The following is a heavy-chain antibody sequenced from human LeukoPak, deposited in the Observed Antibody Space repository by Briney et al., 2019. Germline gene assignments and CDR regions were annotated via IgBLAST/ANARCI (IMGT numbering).Heavy chain of an antibody. CDR1: GFTFSSYE. J-gene: IGHJ6*03. Sequence: PGGSLRLSCAASGFTFSSYEMNWVRQAPGKGLEWVSYISSSGSTIYYADSVKGRFTISRDNAKNSLYLQMNSLRAEDTAVYYCASASKKLDFYYYYYMDVWGKGTTVTISS. D-gene: IGHD3-9*01. CDR2: ISSSGSTI. V-gene: IGHV3-48*03. CDR3: ASASKKLDFYYYYYMDV.